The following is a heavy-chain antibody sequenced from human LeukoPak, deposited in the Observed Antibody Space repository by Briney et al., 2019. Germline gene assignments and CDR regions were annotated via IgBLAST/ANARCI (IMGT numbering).Heavy chain of an antibody. Sequence: SETLSLTCTVSGGSISSSSYYWGWIRQPPGKGLEWIGSIYYSASTYYNPSLKSRVTISVDTSKNQFSLKLSSVTAADTAVYYCAGWNPEIVVEPAAIGYWGQGTLVTVSS. D-gene: IGHD2-2*01. V-gene: IGHV4-39*07. CDR3: AGWNPEIVVEPAAIGY. CDR2: IYYSAST. J-gene: IGHJ4*02. CDR1: GGSISSSSYY.